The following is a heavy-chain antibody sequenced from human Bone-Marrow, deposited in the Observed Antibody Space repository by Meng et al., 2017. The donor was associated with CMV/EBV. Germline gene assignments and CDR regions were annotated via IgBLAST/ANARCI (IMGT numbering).Heavy chain of an antibody. V-gene: IGHV3-48*04. CDR1: GFTFSPYS. J-gene: IGHJ4*02. CDR3: ARGYYYDRSGYYYPVDY. Sequence: GEFLKISCAASGFTFSPYSMNLVRQAPGEGLEVVSYISSSSSIKYYADSVKGRFTISRDNAKNSLYLQMNILRAEDTAVYYCARGYYYDRSGYYYPVDYWGQRTLVTVSS. CDR2: ISSSSSIK. D-gene: IGHD3-22*01.